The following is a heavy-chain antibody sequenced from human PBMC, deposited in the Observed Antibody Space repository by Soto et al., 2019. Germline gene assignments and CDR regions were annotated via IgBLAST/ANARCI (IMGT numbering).Heavy chain of an antibody. CDR3: AIIIVGATTPRDFDY. Sequence: ASVKVSCKASGGTFSSYAISWVRQAPGQGLEWMGGIIPIFGTANYAQKFQGRVTITADESTSTAYMELSSLRSEDTAVYYCAIIIVGATTPRDFDYWGQGTLVTVSS. V-gene: IGHV1-69*13. CDR1: GGTFSSYA. CDR2: IIPIFGTA. J-gene: IGHJ4*02. D-gene: IGHD1-26*01.